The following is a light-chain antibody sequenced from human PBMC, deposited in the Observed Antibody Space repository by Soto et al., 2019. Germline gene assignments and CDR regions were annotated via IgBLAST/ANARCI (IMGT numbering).Light chain of an antibody. CDR1: SSNIGAGYD. CDR2: GDI. V-gene: IGLV1-40*01. J-gene: IGLJ1*01. Sequence: QALVTQPPSVSGAPGQRVTISCTGTSSNIGAGYDVNWYQQFPRTAPKLLIYGDINRPSGVPDRFSGSKSSSSASLAITGLQAEDEADYYCQSYDSRLTAYVFGTGTKVTVL. CDR3: QSYDSRLTAYV.